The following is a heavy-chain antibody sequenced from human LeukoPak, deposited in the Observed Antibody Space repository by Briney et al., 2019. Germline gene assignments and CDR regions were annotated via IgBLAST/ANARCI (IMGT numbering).Heavy chain of an antibody. D-gene: IGHD3-16*01. CDR3: AKDRRSGEPSNLGY. J-gene: IGHJ4*02. Sequence: GSLRLSCAASGFTFSSYGMHWVRQAPGKGLEWVAVISYDGSNKYYADSVKGRFTISRDNSKNTLYLQMNSLRAEDTAVYYCAKDRRSGEPSNLGYWGQGTLVTVSS. V-gene: IGHV3-30*18. CDR2: ISYDGSNK. CDR1: GFTFSSYG.